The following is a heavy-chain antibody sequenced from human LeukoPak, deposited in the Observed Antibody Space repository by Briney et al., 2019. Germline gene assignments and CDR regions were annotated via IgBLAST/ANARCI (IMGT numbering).Heavy chain of an antibody. J-gene: IGHJ6*03. CDR2: IYYSGST. Sequence: PSETLSLTCTVSGGSISSYYWSWIRQPPGKGLEWIGYIYYSGSTNYNPSLKSRVTISVDTSKNQFSLKLSSVTAADTAVYYCARAKSRYYPTYYYYYYMDVWGKGTTVTISS. CDR3: ARAKSRYYPTYYYYYYMDV. CDR1: GGSISSYY. D-gene: IGHD3-9*01. V-gene: IGHV4-59*01.